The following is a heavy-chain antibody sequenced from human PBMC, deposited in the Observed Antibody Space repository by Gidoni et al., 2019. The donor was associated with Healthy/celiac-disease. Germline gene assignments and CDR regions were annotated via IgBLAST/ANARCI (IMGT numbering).Heavy chain of an antibody. CDR1: GGTLSRYA. D-gene: IGHD2-2*01. Sequence: QVQLVQSGAEVQKPGSSVQVSCKASGGTLSRYAISWVRQAPGQGLEWMGRIIPILGIANYAQKFQGRVTITADKSTSTAYMELSSLRSEDTAVYYCARGALVVPAARRGDYYYGMDVWGQGTTVTVSS. CDR3: ARGALVVPAARRGDYYYGMDV. V-gene: IGHV1-69*04. J-gene: IGHJ6*02. CDR2: IIPILGIA.